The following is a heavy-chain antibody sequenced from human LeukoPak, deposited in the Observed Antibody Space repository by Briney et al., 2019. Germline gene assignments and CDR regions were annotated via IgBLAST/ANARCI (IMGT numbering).Heavy chain of an antibody. Sequence: ASVKVSCKASGYTITGYYMHWVRQAPGQGLEWMGWINANNDGSIYAQKFQGRVTMTRDTSINTAYMELSRLRSDDTAVYYCARKRGVGVDTNAFDMWGQGAMVTVSS. D-gene: IGHD3-3*01. V-gene: IGHV1-2*02. CDR3: ARKRGVGVDTNAFDM. CDR1: GYTITGYY. CDR2: INANNDGS. J-gene: IGHJ3*02.